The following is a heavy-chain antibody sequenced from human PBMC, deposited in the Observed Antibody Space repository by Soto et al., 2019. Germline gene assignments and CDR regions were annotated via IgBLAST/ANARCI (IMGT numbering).Heavy chain of an antibody. V-gene: IGHV4-39*02. CDR1: GGSISSSSYY. J-gene: IGHJ1*01. CDR3: AGDDYGDIDFQH. CDR2: IYYSGST. Sequence: PSETLSLTCTVSGGSISSSSYYWGWIRQPPGKGLEWIGSIYYSGSTYYNPSLKSRVTISVDTSKNQFSLKLSSVTAADTAVYYCAGDDYGDIDFQHWGQGTLVTVSS. D-gene: IGHD4-17*01.